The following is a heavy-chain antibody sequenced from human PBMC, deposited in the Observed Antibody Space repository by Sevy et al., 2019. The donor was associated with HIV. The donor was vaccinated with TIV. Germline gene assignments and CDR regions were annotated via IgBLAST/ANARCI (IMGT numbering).Heavy chain of an antibody. Sequence: GGSLRLSCAASGFTFSRYSMNWVRQAPGKGLEWISYISSNSAAIYYPDSVKGRFTISRDNAKNSLYLQMSSLRVEDTAVYYCAREVAVADLSLDYWGQGTLVTVSS. V-gene: IGHV3-48*01. CDR2: ISSNSAAI. CDR1: GFTFSRYS. D-gene: IGHD6-19*01. CDR3: AREVAVADLSLDY. J-gene: IGHJ4*02.